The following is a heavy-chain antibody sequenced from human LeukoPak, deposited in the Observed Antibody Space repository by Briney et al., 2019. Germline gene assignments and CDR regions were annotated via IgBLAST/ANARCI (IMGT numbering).Heavy chain of an antibody. D-gene: IGHD1-26*01. J-gene: IGHJ4*01. CDR3: ARDWAVGAYPFDY. CDR2: IYYSGRT. CDR1: GDSIRSSSYY. Sequence: SQTLSLTCTVSGDSIRSSSYYWGWIRQPPGRRLEWIGSIYYSGRTYYNPSLKSRVTISIDTSKNLFSLKVNSVTAADTAVYFCARDWAVGAYPFDYWGHGTLVIVSS. V-gene: IGHV4-39*07.